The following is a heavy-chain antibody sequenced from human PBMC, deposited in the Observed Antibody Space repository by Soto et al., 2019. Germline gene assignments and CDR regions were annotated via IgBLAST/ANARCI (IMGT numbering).Heavy chain of an antibody. V-gene: IGHV3-30-3*01. Sequence: QVQLVESGGGVVQPGRSLRLSCAASGFTFSSYAMHWVRQAPGKGLEWVAVISYDGSNKYYADSVKGRFTISRDNSKNTLYLQMNSLRAEDTAVYYCARDLGTYVRGVIDWGFDYWGQGTLFTVSS. D-gene: IGHD3-10*02. CDR1: GFTFSSYA. CDR3: ARDLGTYVRGVIDWGFDY. CDR2: ISYDGSNK. J-gene: IGHJ4*02.